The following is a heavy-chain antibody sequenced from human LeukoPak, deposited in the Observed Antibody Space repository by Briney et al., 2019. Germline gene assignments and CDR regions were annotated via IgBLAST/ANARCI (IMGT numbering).Heavy chain of an antibody. D-gene: IGHD3-16*02. CDR1: GGSISPYY. CDR3: ARAPPYDYVWGSYRYTVYFDY. Sequence: SETLSLTCTVSGGSISPYYWSWIRQPPGKGLEWIGYIYYSGSTNYNPSLKSRVTISVDTSKNQFSLKLSSVTAADTAVYYCARAPPYDYVWGSYRYTVYFDYWGQGTLVTVSS. J-gene: IGHJ4*02. CDR2: IYYSGST. V-gene: IGHV4-59*01.